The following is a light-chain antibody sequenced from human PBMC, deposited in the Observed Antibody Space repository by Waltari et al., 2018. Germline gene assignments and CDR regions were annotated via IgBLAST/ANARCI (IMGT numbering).Light chain of an antibody. CDR2: GAS. Sequence: EVVLTQSPGTLSLSPGERATLSCRASESIGRALAWYQQKPGQAPRLLIYGASTRATGIPDMFSGSGSGTDFSLTISRLEPEDFEVYYCQHYVRLPVTFGQGTRVEI. CDR1: ESIGRAL. J-gene: IGKJ1*01. CDR3: QHYVRLPVT. V-gene: IGKV3-20*01.